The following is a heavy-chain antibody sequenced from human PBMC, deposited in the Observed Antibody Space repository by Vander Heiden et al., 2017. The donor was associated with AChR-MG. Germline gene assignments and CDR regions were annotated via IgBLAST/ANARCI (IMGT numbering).Heavy chain of an antibody. CDR1: GGSIRSYY. CDR3: ARAPRDGGNSADAFDI. J-gene: IGHJ3*02. D-gene: IGHD2-21*02. CDR2: IYYSGRT. V-gene: IGHV4-59*01. Sequence: QVQLQESCPGLVKPSETLSLTCPVSGGSIRSYYWSWIRQPPGKGLEWIGYIYYSGRTNYNPSLKSRVTISVDTSKNQCALKLSSVTAAETAVYYCARAPRDGGNSADAFDIWGQVRMVTVSS.